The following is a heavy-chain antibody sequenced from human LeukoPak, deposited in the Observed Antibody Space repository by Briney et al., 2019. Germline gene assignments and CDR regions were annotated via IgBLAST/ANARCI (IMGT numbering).Heavy chain of an antibody. J-gene: IGHJ4*02. CDR3: AKDGAADLGGFDY. Sequence: AGGSLRLSCAASGFTFSSYGMHWVRQAPGKGLEWVAVISYDGSNKYYADSVKGRFTISRDNSKNTLYLQMNSLKAEDTAVYYCAKDGAADLGGFDYWGPGTLVTVSS. V-gene: IGHV3-30*18. CDR2: ISYDGSNK. CDR1: GFTFSSYG. D-gene: IGHD3/OR15-3a*01.